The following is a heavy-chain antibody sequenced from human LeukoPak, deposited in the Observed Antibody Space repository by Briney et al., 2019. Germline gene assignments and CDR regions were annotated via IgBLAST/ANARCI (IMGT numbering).Heavy chain of an antibody. V-gene: IGHV3-21*01. CDR1: GFTFSSYE. CDR2: ISSSSSYI. J-gene: IGHJ4*02. Sequence: GGSLRLSXAASGFTFSSYEMNWVCQAPGKGLEWVSSISSSSSYIYYADSVKGRFTISRDNAKNSLYLQMNSLRAEDTAVYYCASAAGYCSGGSCYYYWGQGTLVTVSS. CDR3: ASAAGYCSGGSCYYY. D-gene: IGHD2-15*01.